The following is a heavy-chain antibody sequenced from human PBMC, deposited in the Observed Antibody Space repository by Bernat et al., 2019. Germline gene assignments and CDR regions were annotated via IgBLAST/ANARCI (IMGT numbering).Heavy chain of an antibody. V-gene: IGHV1-69*01. J-gene: IGHJ3*02. D-gene: IGHD2-15*01. CDR2: IIPIFGTA. CDR1: GGTFSSYA. CDR3: ARGGDIVVVVAAKGYAFDI. Sequence: QVQLVQSGAEVKKPGSSVKVSCKASGGTFSSYAISWVRQAPGQGLEWMGGIIPIFGTANYAQKFQGRVTITADESTSTAYMELSSLRSEDTAVYYCARGGDIVVVVAAKGYAFDIWGQGTMVTVSS.